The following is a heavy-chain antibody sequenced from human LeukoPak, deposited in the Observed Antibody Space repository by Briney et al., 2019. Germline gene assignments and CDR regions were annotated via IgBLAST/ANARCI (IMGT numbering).Heavy chain of an antibody. CDR3: ARGGRLDAFDI. D-gene: IGHD1-26*01. CDR2: INQNGNET. J-gene: IGHJ3*02. Sequence: GGSLRLSCVASGFTFGRFWMTWVRQAPGKGLEWVANINQNGNETYYVDSAKGRFTISRDNARQSLYLQMNSLRAEDTAVYYCARGGRLDAFDIWGQGTMVTVSS. V-gene: IGHV3-7*03. CDR1: GFTFGRFW.